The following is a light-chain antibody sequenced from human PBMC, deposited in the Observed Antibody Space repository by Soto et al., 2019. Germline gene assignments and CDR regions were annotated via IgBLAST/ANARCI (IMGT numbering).Light chain of an antibody. J-gene: IGLJ1*01. V-gene: IGLV2-14*01. CDR3: SSYTSSSTRV. CDR2: DVA. CDR1: SSDVGGYNY. Sequence: QSALTQPASVSGSPGQSITISCTGTSSDVGGYNYVSWYQQHPGKAPKLMIYDVANRPSGVSNRCSGSKSGNTASLTISGLRAEDEADYYCSSYTSSSTRVFGTGTKVTVL.